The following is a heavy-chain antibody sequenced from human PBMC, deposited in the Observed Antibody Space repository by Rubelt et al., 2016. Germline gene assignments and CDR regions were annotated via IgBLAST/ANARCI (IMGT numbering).Heavy chain of an antibody. V-gene: IGHV1-18*01. D-gene: IGHD4-11*01. CDR1: GYTFTSYG. Sequence: QVQLVQSGAEVKKPGASVKVSCKASGYTFTSYGISWVRQAPGQGLEWMGWISAYNGNTNYAQKLQGIVAMATDTSTSAAYMELGSLRSDDTAVYYCARGARRYSMDPRNAFDIWGQGTMVTVSS. CDR2: ISAYNGNT. CDR3: ARGARRYSMDPRNAFDI. J-gene: IGHJ3*02.